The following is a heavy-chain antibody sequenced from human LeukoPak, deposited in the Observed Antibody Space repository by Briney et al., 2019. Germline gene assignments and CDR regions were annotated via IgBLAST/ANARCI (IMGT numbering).Heavy chain of an antibody. CDR2: INPSGGST. CDR3: ARAVAHHYDFWSGYQTQSIYYGMDV. CDR1: GYTFTSYY. D-gene: IGHD3-3*01. J-gene: IGHJ6*02. V-gene: IGHV1-46*01. Sequence: ASVKVSCKASGYTFTSYYMHWVRQAPGQGLEWMGIINPSGGSTSYAQKFQGRVTMTRDTSTSTVYMELSSLRSEDTAVYYCARAVAHHYDFWSGYQTQSIYYGMDVWGQGTTVTVSS.